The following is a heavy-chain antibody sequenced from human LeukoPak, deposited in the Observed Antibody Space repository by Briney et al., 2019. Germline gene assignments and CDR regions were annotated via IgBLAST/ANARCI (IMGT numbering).Heavy chain of an antibody. CDR3: ARAPGDYRFDY. V-gene: IGHV3-21*01. D-gene: IGHD4-17*01. CDR2: ISSSSSYI. CDR1: GFTFSSYT. Sequence: GGSLRLSCAASGFTFSSYTMNWVRQAPGKGLEWVSSISSSSSYIYYADSVNGRFTISRDNAKNSLYLQMNSLSAEDTAVYYCARAPGDYRFDYWGQGTLVTVSS. J-gene: IGHJ4*02.